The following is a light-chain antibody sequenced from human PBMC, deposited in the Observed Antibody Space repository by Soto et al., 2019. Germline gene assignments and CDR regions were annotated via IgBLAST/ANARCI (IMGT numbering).Light chain of an antibody. J-gene: IGLJ2*01. CDR1: SSDVGSYNL. CDR2: EVS. Sequence: QSALTQPASVSGSPGQSITISCTGTSSDVGSYNLVSWYQQHPGKAPKLMIYEVSKRPSGVSNRFSGSKSGNTASLTISGLQAEDEADYYCCSYAGSYTHVVFGGGTKLTV. V-gene: IGLV2-23*02. CDR3: CSYAGSYTHVV.